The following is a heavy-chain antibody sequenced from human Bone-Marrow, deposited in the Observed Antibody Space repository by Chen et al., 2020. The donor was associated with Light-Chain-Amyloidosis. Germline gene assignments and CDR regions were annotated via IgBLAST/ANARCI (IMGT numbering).Heavy chain of an antibody. D-gene: IGHD6-13*01. Sequence: DVQLVETGGGLIQPGGSLRLSCAASGFSVSSIYMNWVRQAPGKEPEWVAVIYNSAEGSTHYADTVRGRFVISSDNSNNMVDLQMNSLRAEDTATYHCTRGSRAAGGWGSVYFDYWGQGTLVTVSS. J-gene: IGHJ4*02. CDR2: IYNSAEGST. CDR3: TRGSRAAGGWGSVYFDY. CDR1: GFSVSSIY. V-gene: IGHV3-53*02.